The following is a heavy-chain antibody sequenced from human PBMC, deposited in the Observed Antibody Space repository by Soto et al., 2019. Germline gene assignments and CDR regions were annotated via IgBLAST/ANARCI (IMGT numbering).Heavy chain of an antibody. Sequence: PSQTLSLTCAISGDSVSSNSAAWKCIRQSPSRGFEWLGRTYYRSKWYNEYAVSVKGRITINPDTSKNHFSLQLNSVTPEDTAVYYCARTGGATDSWGQGTLVTVSS. CDR1: GDSVSSNSAA. CDR2: TYYRSKWYN. D-gene: IGHD3-16*01. CDR3: ARTGGATDS. J-gene: IGHJ4*02. V-gene: IGHV6-1*01.